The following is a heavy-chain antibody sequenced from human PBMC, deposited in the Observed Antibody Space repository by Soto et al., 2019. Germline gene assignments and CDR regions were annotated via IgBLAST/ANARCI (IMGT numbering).Heavy chain of an antibody. J-gene: IGHJ4*02. V-gene: IGHV2-5*02. Sequence: SGPTLVNPTQTLTLTCTFSGFSLSTSGVGVGWIRQPPGKALEWLALIYWDDDKRYSPSLKSRLTITKDTSKNQVVLTMTNMDPVDTATYYCAHRNLRSIAAAAPTPDSTPPLIDYWGQGTLVTVSS. CDR2: IYWDDDK. CDR3: AHRNLRSIAAAAPTPDSTPPLIDY. D-gene: IGHD6-13*01. CDR1: GFSLSTSGVG.